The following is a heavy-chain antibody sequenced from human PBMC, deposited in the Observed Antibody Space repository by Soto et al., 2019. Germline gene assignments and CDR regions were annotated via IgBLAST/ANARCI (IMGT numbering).Heavy chain of an antibody. Sequence: ASVKVSCKASGYTFTTYYMQWVRQAPGQGLEWMGIINPSDGTTSYARKFQGRVTVTRDTSTSTVYMELSSLRSEDTAVYYCTRSITRFLEWLFDYWGQGTLVTVSS. CDR2: INPSDGTT. D-gene: IGHD3-3*01. V-gene: IGHV1-46*03. J-gene: IGHJ4*02. CDR1: GYTFTTYY. CDR3: TRSITRFLEWLFDY.